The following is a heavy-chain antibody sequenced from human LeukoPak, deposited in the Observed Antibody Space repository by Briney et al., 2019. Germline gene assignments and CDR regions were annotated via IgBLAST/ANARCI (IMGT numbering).Heavy chain of an antibody. J-gene: IGHJ4*02. CDR3: VVDSSGYYGVY. V-gene: IGHV4-38-2*02. CDR2: INHSGST. CDR1: GYSISSGYY. Sequence: SETLSLTCTVSGYSISSGYYWSWIRQPPGKGLEWIGEINHSGSTNYNPSLKSRVTMSVDMSKNQFSLKLSSVTAADTAVYYCVVDSSGYYGVYWGQGTLVTVSS. D-gene: IGHD3-22*01.